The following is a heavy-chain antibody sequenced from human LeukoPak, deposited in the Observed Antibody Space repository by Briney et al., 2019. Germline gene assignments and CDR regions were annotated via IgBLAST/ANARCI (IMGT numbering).Heavy chain of an antibody. J-gene: IGHJ4*02. CDR2: IYYSGST. D-gene: IGHD1-1*01. CDR3: ARQLDSDY. Sequence: PSETLSLTCTVSGGSISGSNYYWGWIRQPPGQGLEGIGCIYYSGSTYYTPSLKSRVTISVDTSKTQFPLKLNSVTAADTAVYYCARQLDSDYWGQGTLVTVSS. CDR1: GGSISGSNYY. V-gene: IGHV4-39*01.